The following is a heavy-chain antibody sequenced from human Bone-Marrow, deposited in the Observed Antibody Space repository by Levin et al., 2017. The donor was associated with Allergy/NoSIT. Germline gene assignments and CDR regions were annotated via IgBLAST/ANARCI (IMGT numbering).Heavy chain of an antibody. CDR1: GGSISSGDYY. V-gene: IGHV4-30-4*01. J-gene: IGHJ3*01. D-gene: IGHD2/OR15-2a*01. CDR2: IYYSGST. Sequence: SCTVSGGSISSGDYYWSWIRQPPGKGLEWIGYIYYSGSTYYNPSLKSRITISVDTSKNQFSLKLSSVTAADTAVYYCARDPITFSSFDFWGQGTMVTVSS. CDR3: ARDPITFSSFDF.